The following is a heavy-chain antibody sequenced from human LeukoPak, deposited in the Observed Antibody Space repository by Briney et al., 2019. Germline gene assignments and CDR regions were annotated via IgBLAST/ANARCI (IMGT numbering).Heavy chain of an antibody. Sequence: GGSLRLSCAASRFTFSNAWMNWVRQAPGKGLEWVGRIKSKADGETTDYAAPVRGRFTISRDDSNNMVYLQMNSLKIEDTAVYYCAIDEPNYAPYDFDYWGQGTLVTVSS. CDR1: RFTFSNAW. V-gene: IGHV3-15*01. D-gene: IGHD4/OR15-4a*01. CDR3: AIDEPNYAPYDFDY. J-gene: IGHJ4*02. CDR2: IKSKADGETT.